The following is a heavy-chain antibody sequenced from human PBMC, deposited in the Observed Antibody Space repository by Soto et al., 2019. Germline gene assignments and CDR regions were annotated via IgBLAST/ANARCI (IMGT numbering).Heavy chain of an antibody. V-gene: IGHV3-74*01. CDR2: INSPGIST. J-gene: IGHJ4*02. CDR3: ARGASTPGDY. Sequence: EVQLVESGGGLVQPGGSLRLSCAASGFTFSGYQMHWVRQAPGKGLVWVSRINSPGISTSYADSVKGRFTISRDNAKNTLYLQMTSLRAEDTAVYYCARGASTPGDYWGQGTLVTVSS. CDR1: GFTFSGYQ.